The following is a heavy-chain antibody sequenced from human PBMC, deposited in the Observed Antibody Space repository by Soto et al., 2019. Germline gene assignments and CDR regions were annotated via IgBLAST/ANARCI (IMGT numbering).Heavy chain of an antibody. CDR3: ARFGGDYGYNWFDP. CDR1: GGSISSGDYY. J-gene: IGHJ5*02. Sequence: QVQLQESGPGLVKPSQTLSLTCTVSGGSISSGDYYWSWIRQPPGKGLEWIGYIYYSGSTYYNPSLKSRVTISVDTSKNQFALKLSYVTAADTAGYYCARFGGDYGYNWFDPWGQGTLVPVSS. CDR2: IYYSGST. D-gene: IGHD2-21*02. V-gene: IGHV4-30-4*01.